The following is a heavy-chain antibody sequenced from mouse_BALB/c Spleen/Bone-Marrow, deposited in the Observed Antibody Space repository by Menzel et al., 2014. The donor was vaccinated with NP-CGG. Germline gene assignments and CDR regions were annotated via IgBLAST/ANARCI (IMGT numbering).Heavy chain of an antibody. CDR1: GYTFTSYW. Sequence: QVQLQQSGAEPVRPGASVKLSCKASGYTFTSYWINWVKQRPGQGLEWIGNIYPSDSYTNYNQKFKDKATLTVDKSSSTAYMQLSSPTSEDSAVYYCTRRLTGSYAMDYWGQGTSVTVSS. D-gene: IGHD4-1*01. CDR2: IYPSDSYT. J-gene: IGHJ4*01. V-gene: IGHV1-69*02. CDR3: TRRLTGSYAMDY.